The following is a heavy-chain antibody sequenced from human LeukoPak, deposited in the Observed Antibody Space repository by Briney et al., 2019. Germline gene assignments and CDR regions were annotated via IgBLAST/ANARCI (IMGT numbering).Heavy chain of an antibody. CDR1: GYTFTGYY. CDR3: ARAYYDFWSGSRAFMYY. D-gene: IGHD3-3*01. Sequence: ASVKVSCKASGYTFTGYYMHWVRQAPGQGLEWMGRINPNSGGTNYAQKFQGRVTMTRDTSISTAYMELSRLRSDDTAVYYCARAYYDFWSGSRAFMYYWGQGTLVTVSP. CDR2: INPNSGGT. J-gene: IGHJ4*02. V-gene: IGHV1-2*06.